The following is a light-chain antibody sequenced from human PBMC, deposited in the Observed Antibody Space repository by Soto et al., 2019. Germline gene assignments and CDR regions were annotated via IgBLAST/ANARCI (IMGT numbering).Light chain of an antibody. CDR2: DAS. V-gene: IGKV1-5*01. J-gene: IGKJ1*01. CDR3: QQYNSYWT. Sequence: DIQMTQSPSTLSASVGDRVTITCRASQSISSWLAWYQQKPGNAPKLLIYDASSLESGVPSRFSGSGSGTEFTLTISSLQPDDFASYYCQQYNSYWTFGQGTKVDIK. CDR1: QSISSW.